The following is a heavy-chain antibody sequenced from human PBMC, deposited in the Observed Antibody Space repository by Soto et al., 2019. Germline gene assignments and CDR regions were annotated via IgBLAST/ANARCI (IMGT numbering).Heavy chain of an antibody. V-gene: IGHV3-23*01. CDR3: AKFHGSGTYYNFPDY. J-gene: IGHJ4*02. CDR2: ISDSGGRT. CDR1: GFTFNTYA. D-gene: IGHD3-10*01. Sequence: PGGSLRLSCAASGFTFNTYAMSWVRQAPGKGLEWVSTISDSGGRTYYAASVKGRFTISRDNSKNTLYLLMNSLSAEGTALYYCAKFHGSGTYYNFPDYWGQGTLVTVSS.